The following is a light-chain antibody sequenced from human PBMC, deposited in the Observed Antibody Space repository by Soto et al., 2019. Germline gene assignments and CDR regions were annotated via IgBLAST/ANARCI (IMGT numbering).Light chain of an antibody. CDR3: GTWDSSLSAAR. CDR2: DNN. CDR1: SSNNY. J-gene: IGLJ2*01. Sequence: QSVLTQPPSVSAAPGQKVTISCSGSSSNNYISWYQQLPGTAPKLLIYDNNKRPSGITDRFSGSKSGTSATLGITGLQTGDEADYYCGTWDSSLSAARFGGGTKLTVL. V-gene: IGLV1-51*01.